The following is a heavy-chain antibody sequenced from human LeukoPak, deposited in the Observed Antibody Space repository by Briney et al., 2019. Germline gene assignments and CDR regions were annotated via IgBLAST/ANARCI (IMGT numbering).Heavy chain of an antibody. Sequence: GASVKVSCKASGYTFTSYDINWLRQATGQGLEWMGWMNPNSGNTGYAQKFQGRVTMTRNTSLSTAYMELTSLKSEDTAVYYCARGLGTYWGKDFLNWFDPWGQGTLVTVSS. CDR2: MNPNSGNT. CDR3: ARGLGTYWGKDFLNWFDP. V-gene: IGHV1-8*01. CDR1: GYTFTSYD. J-gene: IGHJ5*02. D-gene: IGHD3-16*01.